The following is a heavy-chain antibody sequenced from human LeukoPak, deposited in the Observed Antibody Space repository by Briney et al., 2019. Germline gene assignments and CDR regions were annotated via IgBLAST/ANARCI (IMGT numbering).Heavy chain of an antibody. CDR3: ARSKNSGYDYGFDY. V-gene: IGHV1-2*02. CDR1: GYTFTGYY. D-gene: IGHD5-12*01. J-gene: IGHJ4*02. Sequence: ASVKVSCKASGYTFTGYYMHWVRQAPGQGLEWMGWINPNSGGTNYAQKFQGRVTMTRDTSISTAYMELSRLRSDDTAVYYCARSKNSGYDYGFDYWGQGTLVTVSS. CDR2: INPNSGGT.